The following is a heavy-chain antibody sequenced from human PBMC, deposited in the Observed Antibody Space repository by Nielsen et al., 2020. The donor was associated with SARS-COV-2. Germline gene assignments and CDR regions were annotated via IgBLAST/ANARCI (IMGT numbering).Heavy chain of an antibody. CDR1: GFTFSSYS. J-gene: IGHJ6*03. CDR2: ISSSSSYI. D-gene: IGHD1-7*01. V-gene: IGHV3-21*01. Sequence: GESLKISCAASGFTFSSYSMNWVRQAPGKGLEWVSSISSSSSYIYYADSVKGRFTISRDNAKNSLCLQMNSLRAEDTAVYYCARGYNWNYVSYYYMDVWGKGTTVTVSS. CDR3: ARGYNWNYVSYYYMDV.